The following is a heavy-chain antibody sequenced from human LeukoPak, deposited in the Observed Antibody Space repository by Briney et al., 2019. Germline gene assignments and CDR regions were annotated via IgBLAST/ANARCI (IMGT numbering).Heavy chain of an antibody. J-gene: IGHJ6*03. Sequence: SETLSLTCTVSGGSISSSSYYWGWIRQPPGKGLEWIGSIYYSGTYYNPSLKSRVTISVDTSKNQFSLKLSSVTAADTAVYYCARDRAYGSGTYYYYYYYMDVWGKGTTVTVSS. CDR1: GGSISSSSYY. V-gene: IGHV4-39*07. CDR2: IYYSGT. CDR3: ARDRAYGSGTYYYYYYYMDV. D-gene: IGHD3-10*01.